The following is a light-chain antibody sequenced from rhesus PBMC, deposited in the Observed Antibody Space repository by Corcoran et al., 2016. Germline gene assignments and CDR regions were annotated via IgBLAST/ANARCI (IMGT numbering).Light chain of an antibody. CDR3: QHYYSTPLT. V-gene: IGKV1-25*01. J-gene: IGKJ4*01. CDR1: QGITND. Sequence: DIQMTQSPSSLSASVGDRVTITCRASQGITNDLAWYQQKPGETSKLLIYEASSLQSGIPSRFSGSGSGTDFTLTISSLQSEDFATYYCQHYYSTPLTFGGGTKVEIK. CDR2: EAS.